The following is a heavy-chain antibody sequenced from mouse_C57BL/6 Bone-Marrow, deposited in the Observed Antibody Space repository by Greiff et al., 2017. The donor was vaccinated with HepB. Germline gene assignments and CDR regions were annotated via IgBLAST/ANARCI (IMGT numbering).Heavy chain of an antibody. J-gene: IGHJ4*01. CDR1: GYTFTDYY. CDR2: INPYNGGT. Sequence: EVQLQQSGPVLVKPGASVKMSCKASGYTFTDYYMNWVKQSHGKSLEWIGVINPYNGGTSYNQKFKGKATLTVDKSSSTAYMELNSLTSEDSAVYYCARGAAQALHYYAMDYWGQGTSVTVSS. V-gene: IGHV1-19*01. D-gene: IGHD3-2*02. CDR3: ARGAAQALHYYAMDY.